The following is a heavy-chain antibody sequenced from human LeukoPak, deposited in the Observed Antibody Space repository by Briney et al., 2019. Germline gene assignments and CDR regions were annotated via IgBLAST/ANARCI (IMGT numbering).Heavy chain of an antibody. CDR2: IYYSGST. J-gene: IGHJ4*02. CDR1: GGSISSSSYY. D-gene: IGHD6-19*01. CDR3: ANIAVADNNVGY. Sequence: GSLSLTCTVSGGSISSSSYYWGWIRQPPGKGLEWIGSIYYSGSTYYNPSLKSRVSISIDTSKNQFSLNLSSVTAADTAVYYCANIAVADNNVGYWGQGTLVTVSS. V-gene: IGHV4-39*01.